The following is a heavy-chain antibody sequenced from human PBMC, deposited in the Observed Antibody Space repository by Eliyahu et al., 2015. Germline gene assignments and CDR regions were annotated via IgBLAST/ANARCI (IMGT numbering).Heavy chain of an antibody. CDR3: ARSGRSDKPCT. V-gene: IGHV3-21*01. Sequence: EVQLVESGGGXVQPGGSLRLSCAASGFTFSSYWMSWVRQGPGKGLEWVSSISSSSSYIYYADSVKGRFTISRDNAKNSLYLQMNSLRAEDTAVYYCARSGRSDKPCTWGQGTMVTVSS. J-gene: IGHJ3*01. CDR1: GFTFSSYW. D-gene: IGHD3-10*01. CDR2: ISSSSSYI.